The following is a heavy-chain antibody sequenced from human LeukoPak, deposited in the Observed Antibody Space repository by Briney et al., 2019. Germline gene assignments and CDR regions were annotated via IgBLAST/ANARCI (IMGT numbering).Heavy chain of an antibody. J-gene: IGHJ6*02. V-gene: IGHV3-30-3*01. CDR1: GFTFSSYA. D-gene: IGHD6-19*01. CDR2: ISYDGSNK. Sequence: EPGRSLRLYCAASGFTFSSYAMHWVRQAPGKGLEWVAVISYDGSNKYYADSVKGRFTISRDNSKNTLYLQMNSLRAEDTAVYYCARGVGSASYYYYGMDVWGQGTTVTVSS. CDR3: ARGVGSASYYYYGMDV.